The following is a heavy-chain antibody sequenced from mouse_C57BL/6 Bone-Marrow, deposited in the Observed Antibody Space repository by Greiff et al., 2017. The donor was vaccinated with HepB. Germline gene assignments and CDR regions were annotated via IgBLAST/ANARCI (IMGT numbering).Heavy chain of an antibody. D-gene: IGHD1-1*01. CDR1: GFTFTDYY. CDR2: ISNKANGYTT. J-gene: IGHJ4*01. CDR3: ARGSSYPYSYAMEC. V-gene: IGHV7-3*01. Sequence: DVKLVESGGGLVQPGGSLSLSCAASGFTFTDYYMSWVRQPPGKALEWLGYISNKANGYTTEYSASVKGQFTISRDNSQSILYLQMNGLRAEDSATYYCARGSSYPYSYAMECWGKGASVTVAS.